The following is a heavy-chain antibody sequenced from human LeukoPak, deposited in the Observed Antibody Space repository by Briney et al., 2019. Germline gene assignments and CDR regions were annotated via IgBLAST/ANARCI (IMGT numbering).Heavy chain of an antibody. CDR3: AKHYIAAAGTEYNWFDP. CDR1: GFTFSSYA. D-gene: IGHD6-13*01. J-gene: IGHJ5*02. Sequence: GSLRLSCAASGFTFSSYAMSWVRQAPGKGLEWVSAISGSGGSTYYADSVKGRFTISRDNSKNTLYLQMNSLRAEDTAVYYCAKHYIAAAGTEYNWFDPWGQGTLVTVSS. CDR2: ISGSGGST. V-gene: IGHV3-23*01.